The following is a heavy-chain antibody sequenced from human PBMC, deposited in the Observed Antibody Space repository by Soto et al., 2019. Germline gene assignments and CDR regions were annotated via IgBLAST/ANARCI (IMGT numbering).Heavy chain of an antibody. CDR1: GFTFSDYY. V-gene: IGHV3-11*01. Sequence: QVQLVESGGGLVKPGGSLRLSCAASGFTFSDYYMSWIRQAPGKGLEWVSYISSSGSTIYDADSVKVRFTISRDNAKNTLYLQMNSLRAEDTAVYSCARGEVVAATHDAFDIWGQGTMVTVS. D-gene: IGHD2-15*01. CDR3: ARGEVVAATHDAFDI. CDR2: ISSSGSTI. J-gene: IGHJ3*02.